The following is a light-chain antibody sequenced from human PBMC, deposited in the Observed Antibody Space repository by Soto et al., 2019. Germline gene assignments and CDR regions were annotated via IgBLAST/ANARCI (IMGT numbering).Light chain of an antibody. V-gene: IGKV4-1*01. CDR1: QSVLHSSNNKNY. Sequence: DIVMTQSPDSLAVSLGERATINCMSSQSVLHSSNNKNYLAWYQQRPGQPPRLLIYWASTRESGVPERFSGSGSGTHFTLTISRLEPEDFAVYYCQQYGSSPGTFGQGTKLEIK. CDR3: QQYGSSPGT. CDR2: WAS. J-gene: IGKJ2*01.